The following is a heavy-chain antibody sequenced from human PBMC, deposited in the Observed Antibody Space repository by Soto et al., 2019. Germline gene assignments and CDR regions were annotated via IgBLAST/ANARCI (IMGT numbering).Heavy chain of an antibody. Sequence: QLQLQESGSGLVKPSQTLSLTCAVSGGSISSGGYSWSWIRQPPGKGLEWIGYIYHSGSTYYNPSLKSRVTISVDRSKNQLSLKLSSVTAADTAVYYCASLRSGWGIDYWGQGTLVTVSS. V-gene: IGHV4-30-2*01. CDR2: IYHSGST. CDR3: ASLRSGWGIDY. J-gene: IGHJ4*02. D-gene: IGHD6-19*01. CDR1: GGSISSGGYS.